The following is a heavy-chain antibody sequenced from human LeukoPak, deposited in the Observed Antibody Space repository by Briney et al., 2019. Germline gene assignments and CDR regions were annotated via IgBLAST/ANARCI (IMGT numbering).Heavy chain of an antibody. Sequence: GGSLRLSCAASGFTFSSYSMNWVRQAPGKGLEWVSSISSSSSYIYYADSVKGRFTISRDNAKNSLYLQMNSLRAEDTAVYYCARDEWDTAMVGYYYYYGMDVWGQGTTVTVSS. J-gene: IGHJ6*02. V-gene: IGHV3-21*01. D-gene: IGHD5-18*01. CDR3: ARDEWDTAMVGYYYYYGMDV. CDR2: ISSSSSYI. CDR1: GFTFSSYS.